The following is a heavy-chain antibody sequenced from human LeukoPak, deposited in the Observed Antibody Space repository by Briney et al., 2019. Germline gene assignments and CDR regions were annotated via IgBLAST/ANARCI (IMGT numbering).Heavy chain of an antibody. CDR3: ARVEDYDILTGFDY. CDR1: GFTFSSYG. Sequence: GGSLRLSCAASGFTFSSYGMSWVRQAPGKGLEWVANIKQDGREKYYVDSVKGRFTISRDNAKNSLYLQMNSLRAEDTAVYYCARVEDYDILTGFDYWGQGTLVTVSS. J-gene: IGHJ4*02. V-gene: IGHV3-7*01. D-gene: IGHD3-9*01. CDR2: IKQDGREK.